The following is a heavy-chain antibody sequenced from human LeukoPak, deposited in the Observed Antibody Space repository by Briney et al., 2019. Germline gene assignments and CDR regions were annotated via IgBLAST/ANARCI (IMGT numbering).Heavy chain of an antibody. Sequence: PSETLSPTCTVSGGSISSSSYYWGWIRQPPGKGLEWIVSIYYSGSTYYNPSLKSRVTISVDTSKNQFSLKLSSVTAADTAVYYCARLRSSGWYKHGAFDIWGQGTMVTVSS. CDR2: IYYSGST. CDR1: GGSISSSSYY. V-gene: IGHV4-39*01. J-gene: IGHJ3*02. D-gene: IGHD6-19*01. CDR3: ARLRSSGWYKHGAFDI.